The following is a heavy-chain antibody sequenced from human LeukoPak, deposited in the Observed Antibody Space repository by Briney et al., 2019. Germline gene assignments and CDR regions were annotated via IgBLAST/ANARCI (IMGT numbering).Heavy chain of an antibody. CDR3: AREGRANIAVAGTLDY. J-gene: IGHJ4*02. CDR1: GGTFSSYA. CDR2: INPSGGST. D-gene: IGHD6-19*01. Sequence: EASVKVSCKASGGTFSSYAISWVRQAPGQGLEWMGIINPSGGSTSYAQKFQGRVTMTRDMSTSTVYMELSSLRSEDTAVYYCAREGRANIAVAGTLDYWGQGTLVTASS. V-gene: IGHV1-46*01.